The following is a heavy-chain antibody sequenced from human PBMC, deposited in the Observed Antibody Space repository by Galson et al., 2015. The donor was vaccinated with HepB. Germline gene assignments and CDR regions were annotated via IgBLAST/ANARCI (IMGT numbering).Heavy chain of an antibody. CDR1: GFTFSSYA. V-gene: IGHV3-30*04. J-gene: IGHJ4*02. CDR2: ISYDGSHK. CDR3: ARDGALGGYCSGGTCYSQGLDY. Sequence: SLRLSCAASGFTFSSYAMHWVRQAPGKGLVWVSLISYDGSHKFYADSVKGRFTVPRDNSKNTLYLQMNSLRAEDTAVYYCARDGALGGYCSGGTCYSQGLDYWGQGTLVTVSS. D-gene: IGHD2-15*01.